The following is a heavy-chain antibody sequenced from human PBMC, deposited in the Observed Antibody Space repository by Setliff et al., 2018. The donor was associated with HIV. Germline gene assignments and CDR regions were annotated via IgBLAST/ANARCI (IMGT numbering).Heavy chain of an antibody. CDR3: ARDGRDGFEECFSTLDGGMDV. Sequence: ASVKVSCKTSGYIFIRYYIFWVRQAPGQGLEWMGNINPHTGVTRYAEKFQGRVTMTRDTSISTIYMELSRLRSDDTAVYYCARDGRDGFEECFSTLDGGMDVWGQGTTVTV. D-gene: IGHD2-2*03. J-gene: IGHJ6*02. CDR2: INPHTGVT. V-gene: IGHV1-2*02. CDR1: GYIFIRYY.